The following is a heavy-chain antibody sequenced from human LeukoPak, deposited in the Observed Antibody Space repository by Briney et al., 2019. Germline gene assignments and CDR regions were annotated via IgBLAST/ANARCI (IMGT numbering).Heavy chain of an antibody. D-gene: IGHD4-17*01. J-gene: IGHJ6*02. Sequence: PGGSLRLSCAASGFTFSSYSMNWVRQAPGKGLEWVSSISSSSSYIYYADSVKGRFTISRDNAKNSLYLQMNSLRAEDTAVYYCARDGDLTTVTMWSRYYYYYYGMDVWGQGTTVTVSS. V-gene: IGHV3-21*01. CDR3: ARDGDLTTVTMWSRYYYYYYGMDV. CDR2: ISSSSSYI. CDR1: GFTFSSYS.